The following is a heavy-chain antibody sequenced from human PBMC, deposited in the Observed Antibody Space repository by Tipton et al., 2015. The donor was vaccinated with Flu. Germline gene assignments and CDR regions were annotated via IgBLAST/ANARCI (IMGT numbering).Heavy chain of an antibody. CDR1: GGSISSSSYY. Sequence: LRLSCTVSGGSISSSSYYWGWIRQPPGKGLEWIGSIYYSGSTYYNPSLKSRVTISVDTSKNQFSLKLSSVTAADTAVYYCARDSAAHYGKDVWGQGTTVTVSS. J-gene: IGHJ6*02. V-gene: IGHV4-39*07. CDR2: IYYSGST. CDR3: ARDSAAHYGKDV. D-gene: IGHD6-13*01.